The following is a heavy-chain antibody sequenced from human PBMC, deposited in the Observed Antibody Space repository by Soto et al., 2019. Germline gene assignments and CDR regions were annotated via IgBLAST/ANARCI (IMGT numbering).Heavy chain of an antibody. J-gene: IGHJ4*02. D-gene: IGHD6-6*01. V-gene: IGHV4-34*01. Sequence: QVQLQQWGAGLLKPSETLSLTCAVYGGSFNGYYWSWIRQPPGKGLEWIGEINHSGSTNYNPSLKSRVTISVDTSKNQFSLKLSSVTAADTAVYYCARTGAARPVDYWGQGTLVTVSS. CDR1: GGSFNGYY. CDR3: ARTGAARPVDY. CDR2: INHSGST.